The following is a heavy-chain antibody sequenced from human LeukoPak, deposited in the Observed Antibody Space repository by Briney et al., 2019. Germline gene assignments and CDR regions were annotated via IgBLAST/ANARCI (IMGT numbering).Heavy chain of an antibody. J-gene: IGHJ4*02. Sequence: GGSLRLSCAASGFTFSRYWMSWVRQAPGKGLEWVANIKEDGSRNHYVDSVKGRFTISRDNAKNSLYLQMSSLRAEDTAVYYCARGFGCSGGNCSPRAFDYRGQGTLVTASS. CDR3: ARGFGCSGGNCSPRAFDY. V-gene: IGHV3-7*05. CDR2: IKEDGSRN. D-gene: IGHD2-15*01. CDR1: GFTFSRYW.